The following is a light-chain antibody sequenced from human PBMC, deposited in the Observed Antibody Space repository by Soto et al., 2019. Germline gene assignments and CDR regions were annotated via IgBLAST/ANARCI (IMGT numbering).Light chain of an antibody. Sequence: EIVMTQSPVTLSVSPGERATLSCRASQNISRSLSWYQQKPGQGPSLLIYGTSTRAGGVPARVSGAGSGTEFTLNITIFQSEDFEVYYCHQSNGWPRTFGQGTTVEI. CDR2: GTS. CDR1: QNISRS. J-gene: IGKJ1*01. V-gene: IGKV3-15*01. CDR3: HQSNGWPRT.